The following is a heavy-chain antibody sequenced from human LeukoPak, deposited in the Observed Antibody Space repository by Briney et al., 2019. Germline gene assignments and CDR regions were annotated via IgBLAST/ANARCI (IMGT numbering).Heavy chain of an antibody. J-gene: IGHJ5*02. V-gene: IGHV1-18*01. D-gene: IGHD3-22*01. CDR3: ARGRDYYDSSGYYAPGP. CDR2: ISAYNGNT. Sequence: RASVKVSCKASGYTFTSYGISWVRQAPGQGLEWMGWISAYNGNTNYAQKLQGRVTMTTDTSTSTAYMELRSLRSDDTAVYYCARGRDYYDSSGYYAPGPWGQGTLVTVSS. CDR1: GYTFTSYG.